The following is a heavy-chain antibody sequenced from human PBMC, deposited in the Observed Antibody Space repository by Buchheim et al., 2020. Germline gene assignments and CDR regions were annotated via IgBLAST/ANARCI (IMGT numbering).Heavy chain of an antibody. CDR1: GGSFSGYY. D-gene: IGHD3-9*01. CDR3: ARWSYDILTGYLDY. J-gene: IGHJ4*02. Sequence: QVQLQQWGAGLLKPSETLSLTCAVYGGSFSGYYWSWIRQPPGKGLEWIGEINHSGSTNYNTSLKSRVNISVDTSKNQFSLKLSSVTAADTAVYYCARWSYDILTGYLDYWGQGTL. CDR2: INHSGST. V-gene: IGHV4-34*01.